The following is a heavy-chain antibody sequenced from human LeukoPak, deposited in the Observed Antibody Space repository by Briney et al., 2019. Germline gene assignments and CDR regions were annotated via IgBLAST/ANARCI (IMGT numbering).Heavy chain of an antibody. CDR2: ITSRGEST. J-gene: IGHJ4*02. CDR3: ARDRPNYYGSDGHYYRRDGDY. V-gene: IGHV3-23*01. D-gene: IGHD3-22*01. CDR1: GFTFSSYA. Sequence: GGSLRLSCAASGFTFSSYAMSWVRQAPGKGLQWVSSITSRGESTWYVDSVKGRFTITRGNSENTLYLQMHSLRAEDTAVYYCARDRPNYYGSDGHYYRRDGDYWGRGTLVSVSS.